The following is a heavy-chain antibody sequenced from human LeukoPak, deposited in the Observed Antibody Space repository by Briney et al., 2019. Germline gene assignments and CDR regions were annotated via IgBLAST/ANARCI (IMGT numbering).Heavy chain of an antibody. J-gene: IGHJ6*02. Sequence: GGSLRLSCAASGFTFSPYWMTWVRQAPGKGLEWVANIKEDGSENYYVDSVKGRFTISRDNAKNSLFLQMNNLNAEDTAVYYCARGRPDYDGSGTYYPYFYGLDVWGQGTTVTVS. CDR2: IKEDGSEN. CDR1: GFTFSPYW. CDR3: ARGRPDYDGSGTYYPYFYGLDV. D-gene: IGHD3-10*01. V-gene: IGHV3-7*01.